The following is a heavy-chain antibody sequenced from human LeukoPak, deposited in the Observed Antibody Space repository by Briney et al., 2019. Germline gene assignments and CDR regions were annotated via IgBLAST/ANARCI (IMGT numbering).Heavy chain of an antibody. CDR2: IRSKAYGGTT. Sequence: GRSVRLSCTASGFTFGDYAMSWFRQAPGKGLEWVGFIRSKAYGGTTEYAASVKGRFTISRDDSKSIAYLQMNSLKTEDTAVYYCTRVRGADYDFWSGSDYYYGMDVWGQGTTVTVSS. J-gene: IGHJ6*02. CDR3: TRVRGADYDFWSGSDYYYGMDV. CDR1: GFTFGDYA. D-gene: IGHD3-3*01. V-gene: IGHV3-49*03.